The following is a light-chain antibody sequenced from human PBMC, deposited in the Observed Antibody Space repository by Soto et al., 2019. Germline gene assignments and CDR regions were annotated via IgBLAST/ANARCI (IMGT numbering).Light chain of an antibody. CDR3: QQRTNWPPLFT. J-gene: IGKJ3*01. CDR1: PSVRNY. Sequence: EVVLTQSPATLSLSPGERATLSCRASPSVRNYLAWYQQKPGQAPRLLIYDASKRATGIPARFSGSGSGTDFTLTISSLEPEDFAIYYCQQRTNWPPLFTFGPGTKVYIK. CDR2: DAS. V-gene: IGKV3-11*01.